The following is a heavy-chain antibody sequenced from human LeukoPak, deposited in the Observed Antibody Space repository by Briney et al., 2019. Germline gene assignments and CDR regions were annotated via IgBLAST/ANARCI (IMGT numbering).Heavy chain of an antibody. J-gene: IGHJ5*02. CDR2: ISSSSSTI. CDR1: GFTFSSYG. D-gene: IGHD3-10*01. CDR3: ARTDYGSGSTWFDP. V-gene: IGHV3-48*04. Sequence: GGSLRLSCAASGFTFSSYGMTWVRQAPGKGLEWVSYISSSSSTIYYADSVKGRFTISRDNAKNSLYLQMNSLRAEDTAVYYCARTDYGSGSTWFDPWGQGTLVTVSS.